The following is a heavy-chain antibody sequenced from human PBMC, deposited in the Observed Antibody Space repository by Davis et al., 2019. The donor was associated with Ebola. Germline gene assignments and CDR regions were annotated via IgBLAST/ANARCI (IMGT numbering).Heavy chain of an antibody. CDR3: ARDGCSGGSCYSG. CDR2: TIPIFGTA. V-gene: IGHV1-69*06. Sequence: AASVQVSCKASGGTFSSYAISWVRQAPGQGLEWMGGTIPIFGTANYAQKFQGRVTITADKSTSTAYMELSSLRSEDTAVYYCARDGCSGGSCYSGWGQGTLVTVSS. CDR1: GGTFSSYA. J-gene: IGHJ4*02. D-gene: IGHD2-15*01.